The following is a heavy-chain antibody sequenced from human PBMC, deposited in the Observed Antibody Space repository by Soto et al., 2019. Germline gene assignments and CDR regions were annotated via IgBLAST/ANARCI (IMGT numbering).Heavy chain of an antibody. V-gene: IGHV4-4*02. D-gene: IGHD3-10*01. CDR2: IYHSGST. CDR1: CGSIISSNW. J-gene: IGHJ5*02. Sequence: SETLSLTCAFSCGSIISSNWWSWVRQPPGKGLEWIGEIYHSGSTNYNPSLKSRVTISVDKSKNQFSLKLSSVTAADTAVYYCATRFMVRGVIITSGWFDPWGQGTLVTVSS. CDR3: ATRFMVRGVIITSGWFDP.